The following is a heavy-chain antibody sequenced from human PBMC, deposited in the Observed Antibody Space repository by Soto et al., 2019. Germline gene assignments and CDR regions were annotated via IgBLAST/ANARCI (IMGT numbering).Heavy chain of an antibody. CDR2: VSADGQTT. D-gene: IGHD3-10*01. Sequence: EVHLLESGGGLVQPGGSLRLSCAASGFSFSNYGMTWVRQAPGKGLEWVSSVSADGQTTYYAESVRGRFTISRDRSKRTLYLQEDSLRADDTAVYYCAKAASVPSLGEFWYFDLWGRGTHVTVSS. V-gene: IGHV3-23*01. CDR1: GFSFSNYG. J-gene: IGHJ2*01. CDR3: AKAASVPSLGEFWYFDL.